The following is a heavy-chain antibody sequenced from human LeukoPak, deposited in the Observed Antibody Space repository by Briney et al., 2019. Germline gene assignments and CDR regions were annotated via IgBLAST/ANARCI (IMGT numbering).Heavy chain of an antibody. CDR3: ARAGIAAAGRVSDYYGMDV. J-gene: IGHJ6*02. Sequence: SQTLSLTCTVSGGSISSGDYYWSWIRQPPGKGLEWIGYIYYSGSTYYNPSLKSRVTISVDTSKNQFSLKLSPVTAADTAVYYCARAGIAAAGRVSDYYGMDVWGQGTTVTVSS. CDR2: IYYSGST. CDR1: GGSISSGDYY. V-gene: IGHV4-30-4*01. D-gene: IGHD6-13*01.